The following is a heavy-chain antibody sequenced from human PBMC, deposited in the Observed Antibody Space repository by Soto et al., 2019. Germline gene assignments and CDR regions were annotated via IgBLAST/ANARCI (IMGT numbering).Heavy chain of an antibody. D-gene: IGHD2-15*01. Sequence: SETLSLTCAVPGYSIGTYNWWAWIRQPPGKGLEWIGYIYYTGTVYYNLSLKNRVSMSVDTARDQFSLRLSSVTAADTAVYYCAKTSGLNRGQLDYCGPGALDTVSS. CDR3: AKTSGLNRGQLDY. CDR1: GYSIGTYNW. V-gene: IGHV4-28*05. CDR2: IYYTGTV. J-gene: IGHJ4*02.